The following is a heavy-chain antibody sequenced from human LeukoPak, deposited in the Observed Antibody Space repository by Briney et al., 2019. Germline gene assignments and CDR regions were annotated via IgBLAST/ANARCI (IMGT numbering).Heavy chain of an antibody. V-gene: IGHV3-23*01. J-gene: IGHJ4*02. D-gene: IGHD1-26*01. CDR2: ISGSGDRT. CDR3: AKPSSGNYPPTGY. Sequence: GGSLRLSCAASGFTFSSYDVSWVRQAPGKGLEWVSAISGSGDRTHYEDSVKGRFTISRDNSKNTLYLQINSLRAEDTAVYYCAKPSSGNYPPTGYWGQGTLVTVSS. CDR1: GFTFSSYD.